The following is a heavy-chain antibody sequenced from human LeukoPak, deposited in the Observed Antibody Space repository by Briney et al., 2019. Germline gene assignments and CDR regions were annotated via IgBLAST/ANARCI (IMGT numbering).Heavy chain of an antibody. CDR2: INPNSGGT. CDR1: GYTFTGYY. J-gene: IGHJ4*02. D-gene: IGHD6-13*01. CDR3: ARVESIAAAGYFDY. V-gene: IGHV1-2*02. Sequence: ASVKVSCKASGYTFTGYYMQWVRQAPGQGLEWMGWINPNSGGTNYAQKFQGRVTMTRDTSISTAYMELSRLRSDDTAVYYCARVESIAAAGYFDYWGQGTLVTVSS.